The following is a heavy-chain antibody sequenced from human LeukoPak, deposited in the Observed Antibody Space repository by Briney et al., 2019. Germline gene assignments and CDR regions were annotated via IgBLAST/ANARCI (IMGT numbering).Heavy chain of an antibody. CDR3: ARVSYDSSGYYYTIPYYFDY. Sequence: SETLSLTCTVSGGSISSYYWSWIRQPPGKGLEWIGYIYYSGSTNYNPSLKSRVTISVDTSKNQFSLKLSSVTAADTAVYYCARVSYDSSGYYYTIPYYFDYWDQGTLVTVSS. D-gene: IGHD3-22*01. CDR1: GGSISSYY. J-gene: IGHJ4*02. V-gene: IGHV4-59*01. CDR2: IYYSGST.